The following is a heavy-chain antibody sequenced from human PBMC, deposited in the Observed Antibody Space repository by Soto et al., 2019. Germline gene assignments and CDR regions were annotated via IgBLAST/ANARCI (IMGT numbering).Heavy chain of an antibody. V-gene: IGHV3-7*01. CDR2: IKEDGTAK. Sequence: PGGSLRLSCAASGFTFSNSWMNWVRQAPGKGLEWVANIKEDGTAKYYLDSVKGRFTFSRDNVKNSLYLQMNSLRPEDTAVYHCAKDTYFRDSSGYYVFDYWGPGTQVTVSS. D-gene: IGHD3-22*01. J-gene: IGHJ4*02. CDR1: GFTFSNSW. CDR3: AKDTYFRDSSGYYVFDY.